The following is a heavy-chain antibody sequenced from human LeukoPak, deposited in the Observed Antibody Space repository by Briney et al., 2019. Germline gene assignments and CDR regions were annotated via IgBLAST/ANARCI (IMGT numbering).Heavy chain of an antibody. D-gene: IGHD6-19*01. CDR1: GFNFRDYG. J-gene: IGHJ4*02. CDR3: AKDEYNSGWFVPFSCEH. Sequence: PGRSLKLSCVASGFNFRDYGIHWVRQAPGKGLEWVAIISYDGSNKYYADSVMGRFTVSRDNSKNTVYLRMNSLRVEDTAVYYCAKDEYNSGWFVPFSCEHWGQGTRVTVSS. V-gene: IGHV3-30*18. CDR2: ISYDGSNK.